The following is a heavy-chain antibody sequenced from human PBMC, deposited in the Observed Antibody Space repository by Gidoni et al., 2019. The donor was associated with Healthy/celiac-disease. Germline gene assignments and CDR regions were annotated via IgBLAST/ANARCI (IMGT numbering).Heavy chain of an antibody. CDR1: GYTFTSYY. CDR2: INPSGGST. Sequence: QVQLVQSGAEVKKPGASVKVSCKASGYTFTSYYMHWVRQAPGQGLEWMGIINPSGGSTSYAQKFQGRVTMTRDTSTSTVYMELSSLRSEDTAVYYCARDGVDYYDSSGYYPNTNWFDPWGQGTLVTVSS. D-gene: IGHD3-22*01. CDR3: ARDGVDYYDSSGYYPNTNWFDP. V-gene: IGHV1-46*03. J-gene: IGHJ5*02.